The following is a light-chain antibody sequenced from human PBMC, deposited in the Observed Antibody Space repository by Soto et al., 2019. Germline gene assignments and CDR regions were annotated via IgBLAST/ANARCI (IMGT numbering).Light chain of an antibody. CDR1: SSNIGTHWP. J-gene: IGLJ3*02. CDR2: DNG. Sequence: QPVLTQPPSVSGAPGQTVTISCTGSSSNIGTHWPVHWYQQFPGTAPKLLIYDNGNRPSGVPDRFSGSKSGTSASLAITGLQVEDEADYYCQSYDNSLSEWVFGGGTKVTVL. V-gene: IGLV1-40*01. CDR3: QSYDNSLSEWV.